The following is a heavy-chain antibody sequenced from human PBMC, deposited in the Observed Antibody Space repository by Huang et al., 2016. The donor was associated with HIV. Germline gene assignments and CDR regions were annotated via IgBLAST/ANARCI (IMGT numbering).Heavy chain of an antibody. J-gene: IGHJ5*02. Sequence: QLQLQESGPGLVKPSETLSLTCTVSGGSVSSTHYYWGWIRHPPGKGLECIGTIYYTGSTYDKPSLKGRVTISVDTSKNQFYLKVTAVTAADTALYYCARPPGSGILGGWFDPWGQGALVTVSS. V-gene: IGHV4-39*01. CDR2: IYYTGST. CDR3: ARPPGSGILGGWFDP. D-gene: IGHD3-10*01. CDR1: GGSVSSTHYY.